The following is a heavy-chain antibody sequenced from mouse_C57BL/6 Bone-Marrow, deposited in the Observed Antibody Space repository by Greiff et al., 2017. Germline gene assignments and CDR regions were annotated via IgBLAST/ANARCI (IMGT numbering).Heavy chain of an antibody. J-gene: IGHJ3*01. CDR1: GFSLTSYG. CDR2: IWSGGST. Sequence: QVQLKQSGPGLVQPSQSLSITCTVSGFSLTSYGVHWVRQSPGKGLEWLGVIWSGGSTDYNAAFISRLSISKDNSKSQVFFTMNSLQADDTAIYYCARGGTLAYWGQGTLVTVSA. D-gene: IGHD2-14*01. CDR3: ARGGTLAY. V-gene: IGHV2-2*01.